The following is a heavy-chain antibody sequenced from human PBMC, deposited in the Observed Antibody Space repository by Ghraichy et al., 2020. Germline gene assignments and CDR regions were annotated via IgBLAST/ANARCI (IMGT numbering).Heavy chain of an antibody. CDR1: GGSINNYY. Sequence: SETLSLTCTVSGGSINNYYWSWIRQPPGKGLEWVGYIYFSGITNYSPSLKSRVTISVDTSKNQFSLKLNSVTAADTAVYYCAGLKDYYASGSPGYGMDVWGQGSTVPVSS. CDR3: AGLKDYYASGSPGYGMDV. J-gene: IGHJ6*02. D-gene: IGHD3-10*01. CDR2: IYFSGIT. V-gene: IGHV4-59*08.